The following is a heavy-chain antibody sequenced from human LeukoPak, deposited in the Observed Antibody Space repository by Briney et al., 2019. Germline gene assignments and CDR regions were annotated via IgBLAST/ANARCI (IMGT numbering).Heavy chain of an antibody. CDR3: ARQYCSSTSCYSRGISRQNWFDP. V-gene: IGHV4-34*01. CDR1: GGSFSGYH. Sequence: PSETLSLTCAVYGGSFSGYHWSWIRQPPGKGLEWIGEINHSGSTNYNPSLKSRVTISVDTSKNQFSLKLSSVTAADTAVYYCARQYCSSTSCYSRGISRQNWFDPWGQGTLVTVSS. D-gene: IGHD2-2*02. CDR2: INHSGST. J-gene: IGHJ5*02.